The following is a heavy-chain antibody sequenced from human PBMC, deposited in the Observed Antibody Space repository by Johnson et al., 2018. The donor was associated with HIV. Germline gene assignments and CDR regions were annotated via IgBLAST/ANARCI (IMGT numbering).Heavy chain of an antibody. V-gene: IGHV3-30*18. J-gene: IGHJ3*02. CDR3: AKDFRRFFPTPDAFDI. CDR1: GFNFSTYD. D-gene: IGHD4-23*01. Sequence: QVQLVESGGGVVQPGRSLRLSCAAYGFNFSTYDMHWVRQAPGKGLEWVAVTSYDGSNTYYADSVKGRLTVSRDNSKNTLYLQMNSLRPEDTAVYYCAKDFRRFFPTPDAFDIWGQGTMVTVSS. CDR2: TSYDGSNT.